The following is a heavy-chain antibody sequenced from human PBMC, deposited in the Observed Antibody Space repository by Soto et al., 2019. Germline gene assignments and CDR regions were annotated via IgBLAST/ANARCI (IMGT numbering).Heavy chain of an antibody. J-gene: IGHJ4*02. Sequence: ASVKVSCKASGYTLTELSMHCVRQAPGKGLEWMGGFDPEDGETIYAQKFQGRVTMTEDTSTDTAYMELSSLRSEDTAVYYCHLSGTYPFGYWGQGPLGTVSS. CDR1: GYTLTELS. CDR3: HLSGTYPFGY. V-gene: IGHV1-24*01. D-gene: IGHD1-26*01. CDR2: FDPEDGET.